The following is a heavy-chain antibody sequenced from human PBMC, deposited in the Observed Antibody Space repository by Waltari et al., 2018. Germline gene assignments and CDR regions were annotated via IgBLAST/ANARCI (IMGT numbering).Heavy chain of an antibody. J-gene: IGHJ4*02. Sequence: QLQLQESGPGLVKPSETLSLTCTVSGGSISSSSYYWGWIRQPPGKGLEWIGSIYYRGSTYYNPSLKSRVTISVDTSKNQFSLKLSSVTAADTAVYYCARDCVYYYGSGKGFDYWGQGTLVTVSS. D-gene: IGHD3-10*01. V-gene: IGHV4-39*07. CDR1: GGSISSSSYY. CDR2: IYYRGST. CDR3: ARDCVYYYGSGKGFDY.